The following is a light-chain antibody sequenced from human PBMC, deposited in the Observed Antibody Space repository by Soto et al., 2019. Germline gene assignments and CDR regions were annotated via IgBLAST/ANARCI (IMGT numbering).Light chain of an antibody. CDR2: GAS. Sequence: DIQMTQSPSTLSASVGDRVTITCRASQSILTWLAWYQQKPGKAPKLLIYGASTLQGGVPSRFSGSGSGTDFTLTISSLQPEDFATYYCQQFNVFGGGTKVDIK. V-gene: IGKV1-5*01. CDR1: QSILTW. J-gene: IGKJ4*01. CDR3: QQFNV.